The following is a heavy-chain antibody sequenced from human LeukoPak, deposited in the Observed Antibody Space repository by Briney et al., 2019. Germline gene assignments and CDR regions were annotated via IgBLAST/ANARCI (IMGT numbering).Heavy chain of an antibody. D-gene: IGHD2-15*01. V-gene: IGHV4-59*01. CDR2: IYYSGST. Sequence: SETLSLTCTVSGGSISSYYWSWIRQPPGKGLEWIGYIYYSGSTNYNPSLKSRVTISVDTSKNQFSLKLSSVIAADTAVYYCATTREDDYFDYWGQGTLVTVSS. CDR3: ATTREDDYFDY. CDR1: GGSISSYY. J-gene: IGHJ4*02.